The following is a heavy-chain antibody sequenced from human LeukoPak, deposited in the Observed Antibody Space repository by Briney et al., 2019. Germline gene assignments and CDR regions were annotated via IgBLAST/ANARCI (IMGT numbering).Heavy chain of an antibody. V-gene: IGHV4-59*01. Sequence: SETLSLTCSVSGGSISSYYWSWIRQPPGKGLEWIGYIYYSGTTNYNPSLKSRVTISVDTSKNQFSLKLNSVTAADTAVYYCARRYCSGSSCYSGFDYWGQGTLVTVSS. D-gene: IGHD2-15*01. CDR1: GGSISSYY. CDR3: ARRYCSGSSCYSGFDY. CDR2: IYYSGTT. J-gene: IGHJ4*02.